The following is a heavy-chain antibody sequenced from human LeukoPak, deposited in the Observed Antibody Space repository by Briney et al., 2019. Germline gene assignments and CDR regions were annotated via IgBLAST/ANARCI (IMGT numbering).Heavy chain of an antibody. V-gene: IGHV4-39*01. D-gene: IGHD1-14*01. Sequence: SGTLSLTCTVSGGSISSSSYYWTWIRQPPGKGLEWIGSFYYSGNTYYSPSLESRVTISVDTSKNQFSLRLTSVTAADTAVYYCARSGIAYTFWYFNLWGRGSLVTVSS. CDR1: GGSISSSSYY. CDR2: FYYSGNT. CDR3: ARSGIAYTFWYFNL. J-gene: IGHJ2*01.